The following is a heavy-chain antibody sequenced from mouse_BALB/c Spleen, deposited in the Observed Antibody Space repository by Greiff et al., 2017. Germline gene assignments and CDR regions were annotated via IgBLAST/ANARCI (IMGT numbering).Heavy chain of an antibody. CDR3: ASHRYGAMDY. J-gene: IGHJ4*01. Sequence: VQLQQSGAELVKPGASVKLSCTASGFNIKDTYMHWVKQRPEQGLEWIGRIDPANGNTKYDPKFQGKATITADTSSNTAYLQLSSLTSEDTAVYYCASHRYGAMDYWGQGTSVTVSS. CDR1: GFNIKDTY. D-gene: IGHD2-14*01. V-gene: IGHV14-3*02. CDR2: IDPANGNT.